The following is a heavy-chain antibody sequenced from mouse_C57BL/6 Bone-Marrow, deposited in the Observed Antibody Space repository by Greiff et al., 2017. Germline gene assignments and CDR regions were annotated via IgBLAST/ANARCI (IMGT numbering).Heavy chain of an antibody. Sequence: VMLVESGPGLVQPSQSLSITCTVSGFSLTSYGVHWDRQSPGKGLEWLGVIWSGGSTDYNAAFISRLSISKDNSKSQVFFKMNSLQADDTAIYYCARNVLNCYGYFDVWGTGTTVTVSS. CDR3: ARNVLNCYGYFDV. CDR2: IWSGGST. V-gene: IGHV2-2*01. CDR1: GFSLTSYG. J-gene: IGHJ1*03. D-gene: IGHD4-1*01.